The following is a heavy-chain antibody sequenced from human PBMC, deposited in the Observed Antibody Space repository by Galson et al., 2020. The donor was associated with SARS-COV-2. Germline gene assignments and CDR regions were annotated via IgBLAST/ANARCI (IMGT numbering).Heavy chain of an antibody. V-gene: IGHV3-7*01. J-gene: IGHJ4*02. CDR3: VRHKNYYDSSDYFVY. Sequence: GESLKISCAASGFNFNSYWMSWVRQAPGKGLEWVTNIKDNGREMFYVDSVKGRFTVSRDNAKNSLYLQMNSLRAEDTAVYYCVRHKNYYDSSDYFVYWGLGTRVTVSS. CDR1: GFNFNSYW. D-gene: IGHD3-22*01. CDR2: IKDNGREM.